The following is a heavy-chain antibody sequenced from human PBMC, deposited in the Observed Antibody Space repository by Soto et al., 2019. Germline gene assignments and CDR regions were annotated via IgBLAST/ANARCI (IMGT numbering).Heavy chain of an antibody. CDR2: IIPIFGTA. V-gene: IGHV1-69*13. CDR3: ARAPSSGYGDAFDI. CDR1: GGTFSSYA. Sequence: SVKVSCKASGGTFSSYAISWVRQAPGQGLEWMGGIIPIFGTANYAQKFQGRVTITADESTSTAYMELSSLRSEDTAVYYCARAPSSGYGDAFDIWGQGTMVTVSS. J-gene: IGHJ3*02. D-gene: IGHD3-22*01.